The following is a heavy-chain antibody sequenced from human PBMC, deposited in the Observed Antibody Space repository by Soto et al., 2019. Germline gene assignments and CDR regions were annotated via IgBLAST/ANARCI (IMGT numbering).Heavy chain of an antibody. CDR3: ASERAARRVSYGMDV. J-gene: IGHJ6*02. CDR2: INAGNGNT. Sequence: QVQLVQSGAEVKKPGASVKVSCKASGYTFTSNAMHWVRQAPGQRLEWMGWINAGNGNTKYSQKFQGRVTITRDTSASTAYMELSSLRSEDTAVYYCASERAARRVSYGMDVWGQWTTVTVSS. V-gene: IGHV1-3*01. CDR1: GYTFTSNA. D-gene: IGHD6-6*01.